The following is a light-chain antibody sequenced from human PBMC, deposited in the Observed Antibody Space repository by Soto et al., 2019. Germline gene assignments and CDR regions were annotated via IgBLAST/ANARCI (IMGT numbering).Light chain of an antibody. Sequence: EIVLTQSPGTLSLSPGERATLSCRASQSVSSSYLAWYQQKPGQAPRLLIYGASSRATGIPDRFSGSGSGTDFTLTHSRLEPEDFAVYYCQQYGSSPLTFGPGTKVDIK. V-gene: IGKV3-20*01. J-gene: IGKJ3*01. CDR2: GAS. CDR1: QSVSSSY. CDR3: QQYGSSPLT.